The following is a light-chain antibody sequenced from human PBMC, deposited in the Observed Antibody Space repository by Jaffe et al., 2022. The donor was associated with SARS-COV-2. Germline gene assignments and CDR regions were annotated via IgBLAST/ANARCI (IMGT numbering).Light chain of an antibody. CDR3: QQYDNLPFT. CDR1: QDIRKN. J-gene: IGKJ3*01. CDR2: DAS. V-gene: IGKV1-33*01. Sequence: DIQMTQSPSSLSASVGDRVTITCQASQDIRKNLNWYQQKPGKAPKLLIYDASNLETGAPSRFSGSGSGTDFTFTISSLQPEDIATYYCQQYDNLPFTFGPGTKVDIK.